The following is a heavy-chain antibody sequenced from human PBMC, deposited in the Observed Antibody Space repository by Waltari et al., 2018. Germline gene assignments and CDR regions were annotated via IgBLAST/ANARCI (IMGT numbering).Heavy chain of an antibody. J-gene: IGHJ4*02. CDR1: GDSISRAYY. CDR3: ARDQYPSGSYFSH. D-gene: IGHD3-10*01. Sequence: QVQLQESGPGLVKPSENLSLTCAVSGDSISRAYYWAWIRQPPGKGLEWIGNIHHTGSTYYNPSLKSRLTLSVDTSKNQFSLKLKFVTAADTAVYYCARDQYPSGSYFSHWGRGSLVTVSS. CDR2: IHHTGST. V-gene: IGHV4-38-2*02.